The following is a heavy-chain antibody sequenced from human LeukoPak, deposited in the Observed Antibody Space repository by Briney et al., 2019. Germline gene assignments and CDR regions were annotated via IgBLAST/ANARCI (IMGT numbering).Heavy chain of an antibody. Sequence: GESLKISCKGSGCSFTSYWIGWVRQMPGKGLEWMGIIYPGDSDTRYSPSFQGQVTISADKSISTAYLQWSSLKASDTAMYYCARSAEKYYDFWSGYYGYYYYMDVWGKGTTVTVSS. CDR3: ARSAEKYYDFWSGYYGYYYYMDV. CDR2: IYPGDSDT. J-gene: IGHJ6*03. D-gene: IGHD3-3*01. V-gene: IGHV5-51*01. CDR1: GCSFTSYW.